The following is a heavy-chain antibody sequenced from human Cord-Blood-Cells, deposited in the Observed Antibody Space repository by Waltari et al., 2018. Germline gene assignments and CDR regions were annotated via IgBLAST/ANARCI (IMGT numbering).Heavy chain of an antibody. CDR3: ARHRGSYY. V-gene: IGHV4-39*01. D-gene: IGHD3-16*01. Sequence: QLQLQASGPGLVKPSETLSLTRTVSGGSISRSSYYWGWIRQPPGKGLEWIGSIYYRGSTYYNPSLKSRVTISVDTSKNQFALKLSSVTAADTAVYYCARHRGSYYWGQGTLVTVSS. J-gene: IGHJ4*02. CDR1: GGSISRSSYY. CDR2: IYYRGST.